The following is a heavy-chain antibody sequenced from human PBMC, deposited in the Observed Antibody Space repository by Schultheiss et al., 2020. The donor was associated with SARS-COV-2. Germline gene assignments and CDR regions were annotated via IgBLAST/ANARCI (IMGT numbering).Heavy chain of an antibody. V-gene: IGHV4-59*02. J-gene: IGHJ4*02. CDR1: GGSVSGYY. Sequence: SETLSLTCTVSGGSVSGYYWSWIRQPPGKGLEWIGYMYYSGSTYYNPSLKSRVTISSDMSKNQFSLAVSSVTVADTAVYYCARDYWGFDFWGQRTLVTVSS. CDR3: ARDYWGFDF. CDR2: MYYSGST. D-gene: IGHD7-27*01.